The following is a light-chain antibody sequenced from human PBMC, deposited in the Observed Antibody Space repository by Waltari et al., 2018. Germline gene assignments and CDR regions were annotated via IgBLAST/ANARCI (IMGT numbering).Light chain of an antibody. J-gene: IGKJ1*01. CDR2: KAS. CDR3: QQYNSYSPWT. CDR1: QSISSW. V-gene: IGKV1-5*03. Sequence: DIQMTQSPSTLSASVVYISTVTCRASQSISSWLAWYQQQPGKAPKLLIYKASSLESGVPSRFSSSGSGTEFTLTISSLQPDDFATYYCQQYNSYSPWTFGQGTKVEIK.